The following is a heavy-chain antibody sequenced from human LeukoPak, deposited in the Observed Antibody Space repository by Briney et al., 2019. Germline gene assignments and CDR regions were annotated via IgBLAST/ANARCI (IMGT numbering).Heavy chain of an antibody. V-gene: IGHV4-34*01. J-gene: IGHJ4*02. D-gene: IGHD6-6*01. Sequence: SETLSLTCAVYGGSFSGYYWSWIRQPPGKGLEWIGEINHSGSTNYNPSLKSRVTISVDTSKNQFSLKLSSVTAADTAVYYCARSSTYSSSSPVDYWGQGTLVTVSS. CDR2: INHSGST. CDR3: ARSSTYSSSSPVDY. CDR1: GGSFSGYY.